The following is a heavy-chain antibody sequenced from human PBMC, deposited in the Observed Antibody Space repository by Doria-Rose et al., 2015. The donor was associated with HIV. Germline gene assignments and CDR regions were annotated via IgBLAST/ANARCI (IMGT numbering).Heavy chain of an antibody. CDR1: GVSLSSPGMG. D-gene: IGHD6-13*01. CDR3: ARIKSSRWYHKYYFDF. Sequence: QESGPVLVKPTETLTLTCTVSGVSLSSPGMGVSWIRQPPGKALEWLAHISSDDERSYKTSLKSRLTISGGTSKSQVVLTMTDMDPVDTATYYCARIKSSRWYHKYYFDFWGQGTLVIVSA. CDR2: ISSDDER. V-gene: IGHV2-26*01. J-gene: IGHJ4*02.